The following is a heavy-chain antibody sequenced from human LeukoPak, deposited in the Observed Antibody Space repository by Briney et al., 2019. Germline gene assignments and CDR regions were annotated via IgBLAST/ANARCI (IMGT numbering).Heavy chain of an antibody. V-gene: IGHV3-33*03. D-gene: IGHD1-26*01. CDR2: IWYDGSNK. J-gene: IGHJ4*02. CDR1: GFTFSNYG. CDR3: ATGSGSYYGVVHY. Sequence: PGRSLRLSCAASGFTFSNYGMHWVRQAPGKGLEWVAVIWYDGSNKYYADSVKGRFTVSRDNSKNTLSLQMNSLRAEDTAIYYCATGSGSYYGVVHYWGQGTLVTVSS.